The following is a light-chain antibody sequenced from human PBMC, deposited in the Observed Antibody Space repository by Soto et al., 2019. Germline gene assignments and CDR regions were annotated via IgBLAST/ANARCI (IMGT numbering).Light chain of an antibody. CDR3: SSYTSSSTYV. V-gene: IGLV2-18*02. Sequence: ALTQPPSVSGSPGQSVTISCTGTSSDVGSYNRVSWYQQPPGTAPKVMIYDVSNRPSGVPDRFSGSKSGNTASLTISGLQAEDESDYYCSSYTSSSTYVFGTGTKVTVL. J-gene: IGLJ1*01. CDR2: DVS. CDR1: SSDVGSYNR.